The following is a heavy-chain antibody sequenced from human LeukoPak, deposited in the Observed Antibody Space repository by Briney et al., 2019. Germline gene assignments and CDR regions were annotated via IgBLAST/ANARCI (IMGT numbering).Heavy chain of an antibody. CDR2: ISASGGSL. Sequence: GGSLRLSCAASGFTFSNSAISYAMSWVRQAPGKGLEWVSTISASGGSLFYADAVKGRVTISRDKSRVFLHMNSLRAEDTAVYYCAKDASYGDDDPFAYWGQGSLVTVSS. V-gene: IGHV3-23*01. J-gene: IGHJ4*02. CDR3: AKDASYGDDDPFAY. D-gene: IGHD4-17*01. CDR1: GFTFSNSAISYA.